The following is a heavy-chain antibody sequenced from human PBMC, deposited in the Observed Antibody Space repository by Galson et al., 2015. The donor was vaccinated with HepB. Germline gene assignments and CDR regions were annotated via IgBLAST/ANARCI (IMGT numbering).Heavy chain of an antibody. D-gene: IGHD6-19*01. CDR2: IYTSGST. J-gene: IGHJ4*02. V-gene: IGHV4-61*02. CDR3: AAAVAGTSPSPFDY. Sequence: TLSLTCTVSGGSISSGSYYWSWIRQPAGKGQEWIGRIYTSGSTNYNPSLKSRVTMSVDTSKNQFSLKLSSVTAADTAVYYCAAAVAGTSPSPFDYWGQGTLVTVSS. CDR1: GGSISSGSYY.